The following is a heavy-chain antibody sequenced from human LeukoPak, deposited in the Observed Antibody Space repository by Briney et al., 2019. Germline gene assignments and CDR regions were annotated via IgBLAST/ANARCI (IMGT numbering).Heavy chain of an antibody. J-gene: IGHJ4*02. CDR2: ISGSGGST. V-gene: IGHV3-23*01. D-gene: IGHD2-15*01. Sequence: GGSLRLSCAASGFTLSSYSMNWVRQAPGKGLEWVSAISGSGGSTYYADSVKGRFTISRDNSKNTLYLQMNSLRAEDTAVYYCANDIPRIAYCSGGSCDGYWGQGTLVTVSS. CDR3: ANDIPRIAYCSGGSCDGY. CDR1: GFTLSSYS.